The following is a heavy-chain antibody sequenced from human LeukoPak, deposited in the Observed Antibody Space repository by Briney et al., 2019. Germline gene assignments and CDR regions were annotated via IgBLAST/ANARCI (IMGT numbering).Heavy chain of an antibody. Sequence: PGGSLRLSCAASGFTFSTYAMNWVRQAPGKGLEWVSSVTSGGDTYYADSVKGRFSISRDNSKKTLSLQMSSLRAEDTAIYYCAKAHRGSYGDYVFDYWGQGTLVTVSS. CDR3: AKAHRGSYGDYVFDY. V-gene: IGHV3-23*01. CDR1: GFTFSTYA. J-gene: IGHJ4*02. CDR2: VTSGGDT. D-gene: IGHD4-17*01.